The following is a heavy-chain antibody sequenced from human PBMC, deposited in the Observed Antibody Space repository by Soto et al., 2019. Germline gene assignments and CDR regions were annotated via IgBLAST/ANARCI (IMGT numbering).Heavy chain of an antibody. J-gene: IGHJ6*02. D-gene: IGHD2-2*02. CDR2: IYYSGST. Sequence: SGGSISSYYWSWIRQPPGKGLEWIGYIYYSGSTNYNPSLKSRVTISVDTSKNQFSLKLSSVTAADTAVYYCVRDGGYCSSTSCYTRGYYGMDVWGQGTTVTVSS. V-gene: IGHV4-59*01. CDR1: GGSISSYY. CDR3: VRDGGYCSSTSCYTRGYYGMDV.